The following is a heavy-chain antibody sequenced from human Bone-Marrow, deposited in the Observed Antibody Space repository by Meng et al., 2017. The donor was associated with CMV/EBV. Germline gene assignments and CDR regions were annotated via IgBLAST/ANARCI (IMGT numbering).Heavy chain of an antibody. J-gene: IGHJ3*02. Sequence: GGSLRLSCEASGFTFSSYSMNWVRQAPGKGLEWVSSIRSSSSFIYYAASVKGRFTIFRVSAMNLLYLQMNSLIAEHTAVYYCASLWDAFDIWGQGTMDTVSS. CDR1: GFTFSSYS. CDR2: IRSSSSFI. D-gene: IGHD2-21*01. V-gene: IGHV3-21*01. CDR3: ASLWDAFDI.